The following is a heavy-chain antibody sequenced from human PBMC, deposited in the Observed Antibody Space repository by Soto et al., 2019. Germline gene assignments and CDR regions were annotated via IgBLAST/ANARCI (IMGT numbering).Heavy chain of an antibody. D-gene: IGHD4-17*01. CDR1: GFTFSSYA. J-gene: IGHJ6*03. Sequence: HPGGSLRLSCAASGFTFSSYAMSWVRQAPGKGLEWVSAISGSGGSTYYADSVKGRFTISRDNSKNTLYLQMNSLRAEDTAVYYCAKCAAFVPPIVDGDDNCYMDVWGKGTTVTVSS. CDR3: AKCAAFVPPIVDGDDNCYMDV. CDR2: ISGSGGST. V-gene: IGHV3-23*01.